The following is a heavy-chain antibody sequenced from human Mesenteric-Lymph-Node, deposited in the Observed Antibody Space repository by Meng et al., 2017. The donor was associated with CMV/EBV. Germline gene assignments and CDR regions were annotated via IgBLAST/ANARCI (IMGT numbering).Heavy chain of an antibody. CDR3: ARAPEEAYYYGSGSYYIDH. CDR2: INPNSGGI. J-gene: IGHJ4*02. D-gene: IGHD3-10*01. Sequence: ASVKVSCKASGYTFSGYYMHWVRQAPGQGLEWMGWINPNSGGITYAQKFQGRVSMTRDTSISTAYMDLTRLTSDDTAVYYCARAPEEAYYYGSGSYYIDHWGQGSPVTVSS. V-gene: IGHV1-2*02. CDR1: GYTFSGYY.